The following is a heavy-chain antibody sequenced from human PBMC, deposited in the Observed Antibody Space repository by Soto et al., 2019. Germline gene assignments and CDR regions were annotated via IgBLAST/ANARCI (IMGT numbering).Heavy chain of an antibody. J-gene: IGHJ6*02. V-gene: IGHV3-48*02. Sequence: PGGSLRLSCAASGFTFSSYSMNWVRQAPGKGLEWVSYISSSSSTIYYADSVKGRFTISRDNAKNSLYLQMNSLRDEDTAVYYCARDRPDDYGGKGSYFFYYYYGMDVWGQGTTVTVSS. CDR1: GFTFSSYS. D-gene: IGHD4-17*01. CDR3: ARDRPDDYGGKGSYFFYYYYGMDV. CDR2: ISSSSSTI.